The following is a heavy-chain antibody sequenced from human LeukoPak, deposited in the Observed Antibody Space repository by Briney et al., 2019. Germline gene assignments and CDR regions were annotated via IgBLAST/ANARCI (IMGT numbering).Heavy chain of an antibody. Sequence: SETLSRTCIVSGYSISSGYRWGWIRQPPGMGREWIGSIYHSGSTYYNPSLKSRVTISVDTSKNQFSLKLSSVTAADTAVYYCARVVDTAMAPYYFDYWGQGTLVTVSS. V-gene: IGHV4-38-2*02. D-gene: IGHD5-18*01. CDR2: IYHSGST. CDR3: ARVVDTAMAPYYFDY. CDR1: GYSISSGYR. J-gene: IGHJ4*02.